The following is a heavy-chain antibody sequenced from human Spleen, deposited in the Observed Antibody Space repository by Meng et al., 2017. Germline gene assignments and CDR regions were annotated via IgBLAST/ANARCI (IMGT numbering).Heavy chain of an antibody. Sequence: ASVKVSCKASGYTFTSYDINWVRQATGQGLEWMGIINPSGGSTSYAQKFQGRVTMTRDTSTSTVYMELSSLRSEDTAVYYCARGQLPLRYFDPRDAFDIWGQGTMVTVSS. CDR1: GYTFTSYD. V-gene: IGHV1-46*01. CDR2: INPSGGST. J-gene: IGHJ3*02. CDR3: ARGQLPLRYFDPRDAFDI. D-gene: IGHD3-9*01.